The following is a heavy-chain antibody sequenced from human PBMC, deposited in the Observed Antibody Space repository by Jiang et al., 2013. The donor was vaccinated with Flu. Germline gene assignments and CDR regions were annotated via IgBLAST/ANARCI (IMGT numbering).Heavy chain of an antibody. CDR3: ARDLPLLTLGALDI. D-gene: IGHD3-10*01. CDR2: IYTDGKP. Sequence: PGGSMRLSCAASGFTVSNNYLTWVRQAPGKGLEWVSVIYTDGKPYYADSVKGRFTMSRDISKNTVYLHMNSLRAEDTAVYYCARDLPLLTLGALDIWGQGTMVTVSS. CDR1: GFTVSNNY. V-gene: IGHV3-66*01. J-gene: IGHJ3*02.